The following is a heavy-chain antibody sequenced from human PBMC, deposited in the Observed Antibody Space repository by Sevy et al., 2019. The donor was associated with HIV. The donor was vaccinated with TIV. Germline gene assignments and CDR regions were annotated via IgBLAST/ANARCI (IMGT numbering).Heavy chain of an antibody. CDR3: AGYGPGRVFDY. CDR2: ISSSSSYT. J-gene: IGHJ4*02. CDR1: GFTFSDYY. V-gene: IGHV3-11*06. Sequence: GRSLRLSCAASGFTFSDYYMSWIRQAPGKGLEWVSYISSSSSYTNYADSVKGRFTISRDNAKNSLYLQMNSLRAEDTAVYYCAGYGPGRVFDYWGQGTLVTVSS. D-gene: IGHD3-10*01.